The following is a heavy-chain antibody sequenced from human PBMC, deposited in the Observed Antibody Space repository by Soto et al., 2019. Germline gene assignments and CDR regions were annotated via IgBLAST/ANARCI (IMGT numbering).Heavy chain of an antibody. CDR2: IKQDGSEK. Sequence: GSLRLSCAASGFTFSSYWMSWVRQAPGKGLEWVANIKQDGSEKYYVDSVKGRFTISRDNAKNSLYLQMNSLRAEDTAVYYCAKDLPPVSSRDIWYYYVIDVRAQRTTVTVS. J-gene: IGHJ6*02. D-gene: IGHD3-10*01. CDR1: GFTFSSYW. CDR3: AKDLPPVSSRDIWYYYVIDV. V-gene: IGHV3-7*01.